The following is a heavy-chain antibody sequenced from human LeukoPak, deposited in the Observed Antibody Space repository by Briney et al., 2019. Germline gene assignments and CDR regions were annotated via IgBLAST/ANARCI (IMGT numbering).Heavy chain of an antibody. J-gene: IGHJ4*02. CDR1: GYTFTDRY. Sequence: GASVKVSCKASGYTFTDRYIHWVRQAPGQGLEWVGWINPNNGGTNYAQKFRGWITMTSDTSISTVYLEMRSLRSDDAAVFYCVRDCSSTNCYSPFDYWGQGTLVTVAS. D-gene: IGHD2-2*02. V-gene: IGHV1-2*04. CDR2: INPNNGGT. CDR3: VRDCSSTNCYSPFDY.